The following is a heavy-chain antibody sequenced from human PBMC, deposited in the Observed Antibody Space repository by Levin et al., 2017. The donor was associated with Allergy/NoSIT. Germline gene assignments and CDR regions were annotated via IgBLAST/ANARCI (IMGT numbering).Heavy chain of an antibody. V-gene: IGHV1-2*02. CDR3: ATTPGIAVAMDY. CDR2: INPNSGGT. CDR1: GYTFTGYY. D-gene: IGHD6-19*01. J-gene: IGHJ4*02. Sequence: ASVKVSCKASGYTFTGYYMHWVRQAPGQGLEWMGWINPNSGGTNYAQKFQGRVTMTRDTSISTAYMELSRLRSDDTAVYYCATTPGIAVAMDYWGQGTLVTVSS.